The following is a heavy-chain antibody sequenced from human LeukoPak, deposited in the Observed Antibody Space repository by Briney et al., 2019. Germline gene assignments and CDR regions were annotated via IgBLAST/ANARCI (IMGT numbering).Heavy chain of an antibody. D-gene: IGHD2-2*01. CDR1: GFTFSNYW. V-gene: IGHV3-74*01. CDR3: ARDYCSSTSCFPDV. CDR2: INSDGSTT. Sequence: GGSMRLSCAASGFTFSNYWMHWVRQAPGKGLVWVSRINSDGSTTSYADSVKGRFTSSRDNAKNTLYLQMTRLRAEDTAVYYCARDYCSSTSCFPDVWGKGTTVTVSS. J-gene: IGHJ6*04.